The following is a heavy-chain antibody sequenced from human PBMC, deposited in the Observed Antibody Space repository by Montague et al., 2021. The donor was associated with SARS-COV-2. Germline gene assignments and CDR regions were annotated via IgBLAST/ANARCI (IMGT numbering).Heavy chain of an antibody. J-gene: IGHJ4*02. CDR3: VKVSPTTYYFDF. CDR1: GFTFSTLA. Sequence: SLRLSCAASGFTFSTLAMSWVRQAPGKGLEWVSSIHGGESGTYYADSMKGRFTISRDNSKNTLYQQMNSLRAEDTAVYYCVKVSPTTYYFDFWGQGTLVTVSS. D-gene: IGHD5-12*01. V-gene: IGHV3-23*03. CDR2: IHGGESGT.